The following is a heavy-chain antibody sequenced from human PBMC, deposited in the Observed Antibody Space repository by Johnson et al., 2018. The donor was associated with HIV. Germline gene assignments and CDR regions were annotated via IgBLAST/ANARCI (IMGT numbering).Heavy chain of an antibody. Sequence: VQLVESGGGVVQPGRSLRLSCAASGFTFSSYGMHWVRQAPGKGLEWVAVIWYDGSNKYYADSVTGRFTISRDNSKYTLYLQMNSLRADDTAGYYCASLSEVVVNALDIWGQGTMVTVSS. CDR3: ASLSEVVVNALDI. J-gene: IGHJ3*02. V-gene: IGHV3-33*01. CDR1: GFTFSSYG. CDR2: IWYDGSNK. D-gene: IGHD3-22*01.